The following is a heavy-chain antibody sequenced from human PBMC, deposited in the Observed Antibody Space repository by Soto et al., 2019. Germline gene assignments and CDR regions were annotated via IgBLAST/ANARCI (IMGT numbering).Heavy chain of an antibody. CDR1: GGFINSYY. V-gene: IGHV4-59*08. D-gene: IGHD3-16*02. CDR3: ARGYYDYVWGSYRYTDYYGMDV. J-gene: IGHJ6*02. CDR2: IYYSGST. Sequence: PSETLSLTCTVSGGFINSYYWSWIRQPPGKGLEWIGYIYYSGSTNYNPSLKSRVTISVDTSKNQFSLKLSSVTAADTAVYYCARGYYDYVWGSYRYTDYYGMDVWGQGPTVTVSS.